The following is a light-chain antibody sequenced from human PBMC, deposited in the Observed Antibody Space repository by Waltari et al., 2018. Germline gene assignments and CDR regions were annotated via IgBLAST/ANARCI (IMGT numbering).Light chain of an antibody. V-gene: IGLV2-11*01. Sequence: QAALTQPPSVSGSPGQSVTISCTGSSSDIGTYNYVSWYQQLPGKAPKLILFDVSKRPSGVSDRFSGSKSGNTASLTISGLQAEDEADYYCSSYAGTNTHGLFGVGTRLTVL. J-gene: IGLJ2*01. CDR2: DVS. CDR3: SSYAGTNTHGL. CDR1: SSDIGTYNY.